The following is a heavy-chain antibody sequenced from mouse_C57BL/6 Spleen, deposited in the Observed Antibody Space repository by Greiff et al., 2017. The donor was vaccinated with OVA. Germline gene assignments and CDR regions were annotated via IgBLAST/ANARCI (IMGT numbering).Heavy chain of an antibody. Sequence: VQMQQSGAELVKPGASVKISCKASGYAFSSYWMNWVKQRPGKGLEWIGQIYPGDGDTNYNGKFKGKATLTADKSSSTAYMQLSSLTSEDSAVYFCARGYDYDRGGYFDYWGQGTTLTVSS. CDR1: GYAFSSYW. V-gene: IGHV1-80*01. J-gene: IGHJ2*01. D-gene: IGHD2-4*01. CDR3: ARGYDYDRGGYFDY. CDR2: IYPGDGDT.